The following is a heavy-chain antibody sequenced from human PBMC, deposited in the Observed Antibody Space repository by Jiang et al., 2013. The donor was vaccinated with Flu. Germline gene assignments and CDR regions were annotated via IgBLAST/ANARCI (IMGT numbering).Heavy chain of an antibody. Sequence: GSGLVKPSETLSLTCTVSGGSISSYYWSWIRQPPGKGLEWIGYIYYSGSTNYNPSLKSRVTISVDTSKNQFSLKLSSVTAADTAVYYCAKGRMATTFDYWGQGTLVTVSS. D-gene: IGHD5-24*01. CDR2: IYYSGST. CDR3: AKGRMATTFDY. V-gene: IGHV4-59*01. J-gene: IGHJ4*02. CDR1: GGSISSYY.